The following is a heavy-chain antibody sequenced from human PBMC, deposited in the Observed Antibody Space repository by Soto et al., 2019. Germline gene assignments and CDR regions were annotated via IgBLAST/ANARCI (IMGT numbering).Heavy chain of an antibody. CDR2: IKQDGSER. D-gene: IGHD6-19*01. J-gene: IGHJ4*01. CDR1: GFTFSSYW. Sequence: EVQLVESGGGLVKPGGSLRLSCAASGFTFSSYWMSWVRQAPGKGLEWVVNIKQDGSERYYMDSVRGRFTASRDNAKNSLYLQMNSLRAEDTAVYFCARVAYSYGWIYDYWGQGSLVTVSS. V-gene: IGHV3-7*01. CDR3: ARVAYSYGWIYDY.